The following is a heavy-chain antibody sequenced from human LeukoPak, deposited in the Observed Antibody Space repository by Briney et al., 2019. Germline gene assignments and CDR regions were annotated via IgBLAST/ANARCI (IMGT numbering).Heavy chain of an antibody. J-gene: IGHJ4*02. CDR3: AKAEITSAGVPFDD. V-gene: IGHV4-34*01. CDR2: VTHSVST. Sequence: SETLSLTPAVSGESLSGYYWSWICQPPRKRLGWVGDVTHSVSTHSNPSLTSRVTTSVDTSQNTISLKLSSLTAARTGVCFSAKAEITSAGVPFDDWGQGTLVTVSS. CDR1: GESLSGYY. D-gene: IGHD6-13*01.